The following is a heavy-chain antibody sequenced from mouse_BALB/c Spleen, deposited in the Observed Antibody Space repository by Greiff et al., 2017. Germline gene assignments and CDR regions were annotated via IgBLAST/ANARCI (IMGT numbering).Heavy chain of an antibody. CDR1: GYTFSSYW. J-gene: IGHJ3*01. D-gene: IGHD1-1*01. CDR2: ILPGSGST. CDR3: ARGGSSSWFAY. V-gene: IGHV1-9*01. Sequence: VKLVESGAELMKPGASVKISCKATGYTFSSYWIEWVKQRPGHGLEWIGEILPGSGSTNYNEKFKGKATFTADTSSNTAYMQLSSLTSEDSAVYYCARGGSSSWFAYWGQGTLVTVSA.